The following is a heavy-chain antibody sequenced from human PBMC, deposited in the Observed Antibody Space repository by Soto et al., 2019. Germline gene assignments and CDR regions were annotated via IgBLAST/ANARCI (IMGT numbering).Heavy chain of an antibody. D-gene: IGHD3-22*01. V-gene: IGHV4-4*01. CDR2: IYHSGST. CDR1: GGPVSSSKW. CDR3: ASVGSGYDNSDYYLH. Sequence: PDALSLTCIVSGGPVSSSKWGSWVRQPPGKGLEWIGEIYHSGSTSYKLSLKSRATIALVKSENQFSPRLKYVTDADTAVYCCASVGSGYDNSDYYLHWGPGTLVTVSS. J-gene: IGHJ4*02.